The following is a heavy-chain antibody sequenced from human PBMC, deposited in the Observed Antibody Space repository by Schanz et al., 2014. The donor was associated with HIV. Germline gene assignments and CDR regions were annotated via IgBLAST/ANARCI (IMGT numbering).Heavy chain of an antibody. J-gene: IGHJ5*02. Sequence: QAQLVQSGAEVAQPGASVKVSCKASGYTFSRSAISWVRQAPGQGLEWMGWISGKNGETNYAQNFQGRVTMTTDTSASTTYMELTSLRSDDTAMYYYARDLNRWRDGSEKWFDTWGQGTLVTVSS. CDR2: ISGKNGET. CDR1: GYTFSRSA. CDR3: ARDLNRWRDGSEKWFDT. D-gene: IGHD2-15*01. V-gene: IGHV1-18*01.